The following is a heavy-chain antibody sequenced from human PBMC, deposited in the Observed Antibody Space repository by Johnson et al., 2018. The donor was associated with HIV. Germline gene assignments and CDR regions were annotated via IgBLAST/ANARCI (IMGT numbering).Heavy chain of an antibody. Sequence: QVQLVESGGGVVQPGRSLRLSCAASGFTFSNYAMHWVRQAPGKGLEWVAVIWYDGSNKYYSDSVTGRFTISRDNAKKSLYLQMNSLRAEDTALYYCAKVAYHYDSSGYEDALDIWGQGTIVTVSS. J-gene: IGHJ3*02. CDR2: IWYDGSNK. D-gene: IGHD3-22*01. CDR3: AKVAYHYDSSGYEDALDI. CDR1: GFTFSNYA. V-gene: IGHV3-33*03.